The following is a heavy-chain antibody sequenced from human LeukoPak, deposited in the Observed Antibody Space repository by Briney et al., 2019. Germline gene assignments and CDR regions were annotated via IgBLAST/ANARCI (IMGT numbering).Heavy chain of an antibody. CDR1: GYTFTGYY. Sequence: ASVKVSCKASGYTFTGYYMHWVRQAPGQGLEWMGWINPNSGGTNYAQKFQGRVTMTRDTSISTAYMELSGLRSDDTAVYYCARDSNYDSSGYYYFFAYWGQGTLVTVSS. CDR2: INPNSGGT. J-gene: IGHJ4*02. D-gene: IGHD3-22*01. CDR3: ARDSNYDSSGYYYFFAY. V-gene: IGHV1-2*02.